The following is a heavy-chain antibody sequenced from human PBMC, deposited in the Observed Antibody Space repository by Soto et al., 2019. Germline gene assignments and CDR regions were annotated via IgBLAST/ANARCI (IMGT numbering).Heavy chain of an antibody. CDR1: GGSISSYY. CDR2: IYYSGST. CDR3: ARERWLQPNWFDP. Sequence: LSLTCTVSGGSISSYYWSWIRQPPGKGLEWIGYIYYSGSTNYNPSLKSRVTISVDTSKNQFSLKLSSVTAADTAVYYCARERWLQPNWFDPWGQGTLVTVSS. D-gene: IGHD5-12*01. J-gene: IGHJ5*02. V-gene: IGHV4-59*01.